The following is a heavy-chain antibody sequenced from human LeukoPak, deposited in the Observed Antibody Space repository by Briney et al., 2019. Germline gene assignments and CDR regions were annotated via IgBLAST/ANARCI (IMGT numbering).Heavy chain of an antibody. V-gene: IGHV3-21*01. Sequence: GGSLRLSCAASGFTFSSYSMNWVRQAPGKGLEWVSSISGSSSYIYYADSVKGRFTISRDNAKNSLYLQMNSLRAEDTAVYYCARDSSRAKLLWFGESQDYWGQGTLVTVSS. J-gene: IGHJ4*02. CDR2: ISGSSSYI. CDR1: GFTFSSYS. D-gene: IGHD3-10*01. CDR3: ARDSSRAKLLWFGESQDY.